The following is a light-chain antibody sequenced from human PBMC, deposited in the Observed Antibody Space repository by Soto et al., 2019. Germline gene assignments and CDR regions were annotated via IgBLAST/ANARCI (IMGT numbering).Light chain of an antibody. CDR3: CSYVTYSGVV. V-gene: IGLV2-23*01. Sequence: QSALTQPASVSGSPGQSITISCTETSSDVGSYNLVSWYQQHPGKAPKLMIYEGSKRPSGVSNRFSGSKSGNTASLTISGLQAEDEADYYCCSYVTYSGVVSGGGTKLTVL. J-gene: IGLJ2*01. CDR1: SSDVGSYNL. CDR2: EGS.